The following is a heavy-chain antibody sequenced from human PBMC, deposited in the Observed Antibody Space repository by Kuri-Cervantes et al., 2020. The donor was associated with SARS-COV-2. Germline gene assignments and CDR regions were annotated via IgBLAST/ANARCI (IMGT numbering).Heavy chain of an antibody. CDR1: GYTFTSYA. D-gene: IGHD2-15*01. CDR2: INPNSGGT. Sequence: ASVKVSCKASGYTFTSYAMHWVRQAPGQGLEWMGWINPNSGGTNYAQKFQGRVTMTRDTSISTAYMELSRLRSDDTAVYYCARLREYCSGGSCYAFFDYWGQGTLVTVSS. CDR3: ARLREYCSGGSCYAFFDY. J-gene: IGHJ4*02. V-gene: IGHV1-2*02.